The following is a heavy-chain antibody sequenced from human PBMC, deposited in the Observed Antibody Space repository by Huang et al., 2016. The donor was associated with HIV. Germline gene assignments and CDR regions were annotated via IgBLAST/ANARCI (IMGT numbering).Heavy chain of an antibody. CDR1: GGSFTGNY. CDR3: ARQWTILEWLLGLDV. V-gene: IGHV4-34*02. CDR2: VNDSGAT. D-gene: IGHD3-3*01. J-gene: IGHJ6*02. Sequence: QMQLQQRGAGLLKPSETLSLTCGVSGGSFTGNYLTWIRQAPGKGLEWIGEVNDSGATNYNPSRNGRVPISLDKSNRELSLNLRSVTAADTAVYYCARQWTILEWLLGLDVWGQGTTVIVSS.